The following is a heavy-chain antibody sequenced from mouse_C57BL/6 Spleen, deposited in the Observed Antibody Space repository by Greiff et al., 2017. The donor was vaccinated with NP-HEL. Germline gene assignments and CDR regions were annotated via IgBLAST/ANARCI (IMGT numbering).Heavy chain of an antibody. CDR2: ISSGSSTI. CDR1: GFTFSDYG. V-gene: IGHV5-17*01. D-gene: IGHD1-1*01. CDR3: ARGFTTVPYWYFGV. J-gene: IGHJ1*03. Sequence: DVQLQESGGGLVKPGGSLKLSCAASGFTFSDYGMHWVRQAPEKGLEWVAYISSGSSTIYYADTVKGRFTISRDNATNTLFLQMSSLRSEDTAMYYCARGFTTVPYWYFGVWGTGTTVTVAS.